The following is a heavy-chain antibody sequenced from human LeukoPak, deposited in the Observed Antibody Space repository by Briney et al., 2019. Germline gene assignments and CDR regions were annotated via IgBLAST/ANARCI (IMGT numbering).Heavy chain of an antibody. V-gene: IGHV4-39*07. J-gene: IGHJ5*02. Sequence: SETLSLTCTVSGGSISSSSYYWGWIRQPPGKGLEWIGSIYYSGSTYYNPSLKSRVTISVETSKNQFSLKLKSVTAADTAVYYCARGGYYGSGNDFRFDPWGQGTLVTVSS. CDR1: GGSISSSSYY. D-gene: IGHD3-10*01. CDR2: IYYSGST. CDR3: ARGGYYGSGNDFRFDP.